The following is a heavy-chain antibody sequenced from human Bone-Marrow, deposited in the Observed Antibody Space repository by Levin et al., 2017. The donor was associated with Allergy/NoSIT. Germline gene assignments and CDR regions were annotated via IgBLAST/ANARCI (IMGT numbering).Heavy chain of an antibody. D-gene: IGHD2-2*01. J-gene: IGHJ3*02. CDR2: INPDRGGT. V-gene: IGHV1-2*06. Sequence: WASVKVSCKASGYTFTGYYIHWLRQAPGQGLEWLGRINPDRGGTSFAQKFQGRVTMTRDTSINTAYMDLTRLDSDDTAIYFCASGVVLADTFDIWGQGTVVTVSS. CDR1: GYTFTGYY. CDR3: ASGVVLADTFDI.